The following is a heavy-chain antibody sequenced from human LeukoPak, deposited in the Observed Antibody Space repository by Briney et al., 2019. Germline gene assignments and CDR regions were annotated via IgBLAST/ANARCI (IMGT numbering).Heavy chain of an antibody. CDR3: ARDPFWSGYPSTWSWFDP. CDR2: IYTSGST. D-gene: IGHD3-3*01. CDR1: GGSISSYY. Sequence: SETLSLTCTVSGGSISSYYWSWIRQPAGKGLEWIGRIYTSGSTNYNPSLKSRVTMSVDTSKNQFSLKLSSVTAADTAVYYCARDPFWSGYPSTWSWFDPWGQGTLVTVSS. V-gene: IGHV4-4*07. J-gene: IGHJ5*02.